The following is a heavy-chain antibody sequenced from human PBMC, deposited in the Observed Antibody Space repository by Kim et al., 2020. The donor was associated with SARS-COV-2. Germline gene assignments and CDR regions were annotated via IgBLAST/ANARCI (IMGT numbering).Heavy chain of an antibody. CDR2: INAGNGIA. J-gene: IGHJ4*02. Sequence: ASVKVSCKASGYTFSDYAIHWARQAPGQRLEWMGWINAGNGIAKYSQKFQDRVTITRDTSANTAYMEVSSLRSEDTAVYYCARVYCSSTSCQYYFDYWGQGTQVIVSS. CDR3: ARVYCSSTSCQYYFDY. D-gene: IGHD2-2*01. CDR1: GYTFSDYA. V-gene: IGHV1-3*01.